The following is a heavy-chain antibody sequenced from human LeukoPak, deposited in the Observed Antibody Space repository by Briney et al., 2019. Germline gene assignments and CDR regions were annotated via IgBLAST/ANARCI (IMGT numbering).Heavy chain of an antibody. J-gene: IGHJ4*02. D-gene: IGHD5-12*01. CDR2: IYSGGNT. CDR3: AKGGVAPHPIY. CDR1: GFTVSSNY. Sequence: PGGSLRLSCTASGFTVSSNYLSWVRQAPGKGLEWLSVIYSGGNTYYADSVKGRFTISRDNSKNTVYLQMNSLRAEDTAVYYCAKGGVAPHPIYWGRGTLVTVSS. V-gene: IGHV3-53*01.